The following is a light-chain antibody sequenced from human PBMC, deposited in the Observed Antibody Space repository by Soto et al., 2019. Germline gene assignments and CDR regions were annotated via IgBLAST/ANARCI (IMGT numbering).Light chain of an antibody. J-gene: IGKJ3*01. CDR1: QSVSSN. CDR2: GAS. V-gene: IGKV3D-15*01. Sequence: EIVMKQSPATLSVSPGERATLSCRASQSVSSNLAWYQQKPGQVPRLLIYGASTRATGIPARFSGSGSGTEFTLTISSLQCEDFAVYYCQQYNNWPFTFGPGTKVDIK. CDR3: QQYNNWPFT.